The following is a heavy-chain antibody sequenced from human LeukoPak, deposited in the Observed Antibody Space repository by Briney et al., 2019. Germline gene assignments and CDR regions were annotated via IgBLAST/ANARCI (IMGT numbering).Heavy chain of an antibody. CDR1: GFTFSNAW. CDR2: IKTRTDGGTT. V-gene: IGHV3-15*01. CDR3: TTITYYDFWSGYSNFDY. D-gene: IGHD3-3*01. J-gene: IGHJ4*02. Sequence: GGSLRLSCAASGFTFSNAWMSSVRQAPGKGLEWVGLIKTRTDGGTTDYAAPVKGRFTISGDDSKNTLYLQMNSLKIEDTAVYYCTTITYYDFWSGYSNFDYWGQGTLVTVSS.